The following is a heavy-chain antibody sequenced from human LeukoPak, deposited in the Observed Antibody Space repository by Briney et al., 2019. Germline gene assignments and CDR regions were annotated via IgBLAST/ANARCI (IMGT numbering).Heavy chain of an antibody. CDR1: GGSVSSGSYY. CDR2: ISYSGST. J-gene: IGHJ4*02. V-gene: IGHV4-61*01. CDR3: AAYYSGSYFFDY. Sequence: AETLSLTCTVSGGSVSSGSYYWSWIRQPPGKGLEWIGYISYSGSTNYNPSLKSRVTISVDTSKNQFSLKLSSVTAADTAVYYCAAYYSGSYFFDYWGQGTVLTVSS. D-gene: IGHD1-26*01.